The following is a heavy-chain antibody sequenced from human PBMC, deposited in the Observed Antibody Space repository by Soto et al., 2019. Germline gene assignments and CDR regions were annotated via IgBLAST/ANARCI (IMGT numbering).Heavy chain of an antibody. CDR1: GFTFSDYY. CDR3: ARAVRTTSCCTWDF. Sequence: QVQLVESGGGLVKPGGSLRLSCAASGFTFSDYYMSWIRQAPGKGLEWVSSISNSGRTIYYTDSVKGRVTISRDNAKNSLYLEMNNLRAEDTAVYYCARAVRTTSCCTWDFCGQGTLVTVSS. V-gene: IGHV3-11*01. D-gene: IGHD2-2*01. J-gene: IGHJ4*02. CDR2: ISNSGRTI.